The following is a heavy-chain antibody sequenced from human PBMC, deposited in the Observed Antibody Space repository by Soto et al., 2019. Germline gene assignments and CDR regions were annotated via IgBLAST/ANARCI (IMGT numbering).Heavy chain of an antibody. CDR3: AKVFLDGSGGSRARQPFDY. J-gene: IGHJ4*02. V-gene: IGHV3-23*01. D-gene: IGHD2-15*01. Sequence: PGGSLRLSCAASGFTFRTYAMSWVRQAPGKGPEWVSGISASGGSTYYADSVKGRFTISRDNSKNTLYLQMNSLRAEDTAVYHCAKVFLDGSGGSRARQPFDYWGQGALVTVSS. CDR2: ISASGGST. CDR1: GFTFRTYA.